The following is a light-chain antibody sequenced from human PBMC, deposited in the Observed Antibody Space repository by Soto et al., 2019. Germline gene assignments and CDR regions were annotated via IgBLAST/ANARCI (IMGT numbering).Light chain of an antibody. CDR2: DVS. CDR3: CSYAGSSTVV. Sequence: QSVLTQPASVSGSPGQSITISCTGTSSDIGTHNIVSWYQQHPGKAPKFMIYDVSKRPSGVSNRFSGSKSGNTASLTISGLQAEDEADYYCCSYAGSSTVVFGGGTKLTVL. V-gene: IGLV2-23*02. CDR1: SSDIGTHNI. J-gene: IGLJ2*01.